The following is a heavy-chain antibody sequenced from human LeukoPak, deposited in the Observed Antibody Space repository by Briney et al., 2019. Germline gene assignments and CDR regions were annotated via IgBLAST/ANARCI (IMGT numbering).Heavy chain of an antibody. V-gene: IGHV4-59*01. CDR2: IYYSGST. D-gene: IGHD3-22*01. Sequence: PGGSLRLSCAASGFSFMNAWMIWVRQAPGKGLEWIGYIYYSGSTNYNPSLKSRVTISVDTSKNQFSLKLSSVTAADTAVYYCARGGYYYDSSGYYYEGAFDIWGQGTMVTVSS. CDR3: ARGGYYYDSSGYYYEGAFDI. CDR1: GFSFMNAW. J-gene: IGHJ3*02.